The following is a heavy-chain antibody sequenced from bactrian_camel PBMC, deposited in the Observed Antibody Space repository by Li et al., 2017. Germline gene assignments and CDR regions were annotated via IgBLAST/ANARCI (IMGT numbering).Heavy chain of an antibody. CDR1: GFTFSNYF. Sequence: DVQLVESGGGLVQPGGSLRLSCAASGFTFSNYFMNWVRQAPGKGLEWVAGINEGDGSTAYADSVKGRFTISRDNAKNTLYLQLNSLKTEDTALYHCYCANAINYWGQGTQVTVS. CDR2: INEGDGST. D-gene: IGHD3*01. CDR3: YCANAINY. V-gene: IGHV3S44*01. J-gene: IGHJ4*01.